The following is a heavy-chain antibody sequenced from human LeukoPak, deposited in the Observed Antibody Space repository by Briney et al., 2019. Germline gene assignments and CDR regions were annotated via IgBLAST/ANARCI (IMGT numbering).Heavy chain of an antibody. CDR3: ARVTIFRYYYYYMDV. Sequence: ASVKVSCKASGYTFTSYGISWVRQAPGQGLEWMGWISAYNGNTNYAQKLQGRVTMTTDTSTSTAYMELRSLRSDDTAVYYCARVTIFRYYYYYMDVWGKGTTVTVSS. D-gene: IGHD3-3*01. CDR2: ISAYNGNT. V-gene: IGHV1-18*01. CDR1: GYTFTSYG. J-gene: IGHJ6*03.